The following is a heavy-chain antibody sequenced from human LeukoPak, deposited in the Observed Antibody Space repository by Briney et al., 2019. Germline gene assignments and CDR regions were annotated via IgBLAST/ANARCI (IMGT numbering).Heavy chain of an antibody. J-gene: IGHJ5*02. Sequence: ASVKVSCKASGYTFTSYAMHWVRQAPGQRLEWMGWINAGNGNTKYSQKFQGRVTITRDTSASTAYMELSSLRSEDTAVYYCARDFDILTGYPVDWFDPWGQGTLVTVSS. CDR3: ARDFDILTGYPVDWFDP. CDR2: INAGNGNT. V-gene: IGHV1-3*01. D-gene: IGHD3-9*01. CDR1: GYTFTSYA.